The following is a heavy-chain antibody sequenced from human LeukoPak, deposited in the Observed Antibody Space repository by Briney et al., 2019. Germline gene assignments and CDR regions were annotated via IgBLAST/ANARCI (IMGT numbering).Heavy chain of an antibody. Sequence: GGSLRLSCAASGFTFNGYGMNWVRQAPGKGLEWVSYISSISSTIYYSDSVEGRFTISRDNAKNSLYLQMNSLRAEDTAVYYCARDGASYSNYEGNFDYWGQGTLVTVSS. CDR3: ARDGASYSNYEGNFDY. V-gene: IGHV3-48*01. CDR2: ISSISSTI. J-gene: IGHJ4*02. CDR1: GFTFNGYG. D-gene: IGHD4-11*01.